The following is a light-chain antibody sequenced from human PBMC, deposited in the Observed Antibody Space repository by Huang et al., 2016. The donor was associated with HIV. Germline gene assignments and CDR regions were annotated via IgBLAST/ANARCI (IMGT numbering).Light chain of an antibody. CDR3: QQYNDWPPIT. Sequence: EIVMTQSPGTLSVSPGERVTLSCSANESVSSSLAWYQQVSGQAPRLLIYDASTRAIGIPARFSGSGSGTNFTLTISSLQSEDFAVYYCQQYNDWPPITFGQGTRLDIK. V-gene: IGKV3-15*01. J-gene: IGKJ5*01. CDR1: ESVSSS. CDR2: DAS.